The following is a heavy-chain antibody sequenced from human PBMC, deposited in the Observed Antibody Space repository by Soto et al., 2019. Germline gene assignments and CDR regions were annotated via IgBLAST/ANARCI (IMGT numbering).Heavy chain of an antibody. Sequence: QIQLVQSGAEVKKPGASVRASCKASGYTFTDHGITWVRQAPGQGLEWMGWIGTNSGNSNSAERFRGRVTMTRDTSTNTVYMEIKSLTSVDTAVYYCAALGYFKDSGGFVWGQGTLVTVSS. CDR2: IGTNSGNS. J-gene: IGHJ4*02. V-gene: IGHV1-18*04. D-gene: IGHD2-15*01. CDR1: GYTFTDHG. CDR3: AALGYFKDSGGFV.